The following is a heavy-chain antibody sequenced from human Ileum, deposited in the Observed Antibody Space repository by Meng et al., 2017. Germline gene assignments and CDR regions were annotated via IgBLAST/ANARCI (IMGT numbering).Heavy chain of an antibody. CDR1: NPSINNYD. Sequence: HAQESGPGLVRPSVTLSLTFPVSNPSINNYDWSWVRQPPGKGLEWIGYAHYTRTANYNPSLRGRVAISVDASKNQVSLRVTSVTAADTAIYFCARGYCSGDNCYKTPGFWGQGTLVTVSS. J-gene: IGHJ4*02. V-gene: IGHV4-59*01. D-gene: IGHD2-15*01. CDR2: AHYTRTA. CDR3: ARGYCSGDNCYKTPGF.